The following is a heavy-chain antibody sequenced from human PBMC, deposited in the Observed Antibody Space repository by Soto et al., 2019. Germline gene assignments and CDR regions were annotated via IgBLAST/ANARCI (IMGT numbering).Heavy chain of an antibody. CDR2: ISAYNGNT. V-gene: IGHV1-18*01. Sequence: ASVKVSCKASGYTFTSYGISWVRQAPGQGLEWMGRISAYNGNTNYAQKLQGRVTITTDKSTSTAYMELSSLRSEDTAVYYCARGTVTTSWFDPWGLGTLVTVSS. D-gene: IGHD3-10*01. J-gene: IGHJ5*02. CDR1: GYTFTSYG. CDR3: ARGTVTTSWFDP.